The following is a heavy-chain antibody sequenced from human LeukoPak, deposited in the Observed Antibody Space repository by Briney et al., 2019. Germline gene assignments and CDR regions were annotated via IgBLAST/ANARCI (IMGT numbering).Heavy chain of an antibody. CDR2: ITTYNGNT. CDR3: ARGYDYGDYVGDFDY. V-gene: IGHV1-18*01. CDR1: GYTFTSYP. Sequence: ASVKVSCKASGYTFTSYPISWVRQAPGQGLEWMGWITTYNGNTHYAQKLQGRVTMTTETSTSAAYMDLRGLRSDDTAVYYCARGYDYGDYVGDFDYWGQGTLVTVSS. D-gene: IGHD4-17*01. J-gene: IGHJ4*02.